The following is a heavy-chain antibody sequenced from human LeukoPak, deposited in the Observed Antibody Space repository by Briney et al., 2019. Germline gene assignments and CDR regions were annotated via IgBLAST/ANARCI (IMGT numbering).Heavy chain of an antibody. V-gene: IGHV4-4*07. CDR2: IYTSGST. CDR3: ARDASGYDWREVWFDP. CDR1: GGSISSYY. Sequence: SETLSLTCTVSGGSISSYYWSWIRQPAGKGLEWIGRIYTSGSTNYNPSLKSRVTISVATSKNQFSLKLSSVTAADTAVYYCARDASGYDWREVWFDPWGQGTLVTVSS. D-gene: IGHD5-12*01. J-gene: IGHJ5*02.